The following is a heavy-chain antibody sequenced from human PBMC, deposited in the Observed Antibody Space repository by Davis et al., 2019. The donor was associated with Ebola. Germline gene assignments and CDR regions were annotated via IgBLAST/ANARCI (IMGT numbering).Heavy chain of an antibody. CDR1: GYTFTSYG. J-gene: IGHJ6*02. Sequence: ASVKVSCKASGYTFTSYGISWVRQAPGQGLEWMGWISAYNGNTNYAQKLQGRVTMTTDTSTSTAYMELRSLRSDDTAVYYCARELIRFLEWLPLSPYYYYYGMDVWGQGTTVTVSS. CDR3: ARELIRFLEWLPLSPYYYYYGMDV. CDR2: ISAYNGNT. V-gene: IGHV1-18*01. D-gene: IGHD3-3*01.